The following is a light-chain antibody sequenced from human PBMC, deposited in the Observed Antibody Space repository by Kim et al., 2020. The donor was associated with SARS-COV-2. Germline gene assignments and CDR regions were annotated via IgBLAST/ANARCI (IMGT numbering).Light chain of an antibody. Sequence: STGESTTLSCRASQTIRSIHLAWYQQKPGQAPRLIMFGISTRAIGVPDRFSGSGSETDFILTISRLEPEDFAVYYCQQYADSPPTFGQGTKVDIK. CDR1: QTIRSIH. J-gene: IGKJ1*01. CDR2: GIS. CDR3: QQYADSPPT. V-gene: IGKV3-20*01.